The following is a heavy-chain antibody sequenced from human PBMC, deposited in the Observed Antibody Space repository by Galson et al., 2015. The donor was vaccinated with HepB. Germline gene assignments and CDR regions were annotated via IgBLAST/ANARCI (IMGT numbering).Heavy chain of an antibody. D-gene: IGHD6-19*01. J-gene: IGHJ5*02. Sequence: SVKVSCKVSGYTLTELSMHWVRQAPGKGLEWMGGFDPEDGETIYAQKFQGRVTMTEDTSTDTAYMELSSLRSEDTAVYYCATDGQSVAGTKHNWFDPWGQGTLVTVSS. CDR3: ATDGQSVAGTKHNWFDP. CDR2: FDPEDGET. V-gene: IGHV1-24*01. CDR1: GYTLTELS.